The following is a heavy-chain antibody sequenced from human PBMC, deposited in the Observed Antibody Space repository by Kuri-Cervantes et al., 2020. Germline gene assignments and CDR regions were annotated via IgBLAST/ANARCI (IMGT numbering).Heavy chain of an antibody. Sequence: GGSLRLSCAASGFTFSDYYMSWIRQAPGKGLEWVSYISSSASTIYYADSVKGRFTISRDNAKNSLYLQMNSLRAEDTAVYYCAKFSWNDGLDYWGQGTLVTVSS. CDR3: AKFSWNDGLDY. CDR1: GFTFSDYY. V-gene: IGHV3-11*01. D-gene: IGHD1-1*01. CDR2: ISSSASTI. J-gene: IGHJ4*02.